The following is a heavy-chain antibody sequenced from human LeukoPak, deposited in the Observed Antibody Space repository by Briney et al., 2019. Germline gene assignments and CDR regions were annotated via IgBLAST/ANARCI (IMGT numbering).Heavy chain of an antibody. J-gene: IGHJ5*02. CDR1: GGSISSYY. CDR3: ARQSILWFGELLNWFDP. V-gene: IGHV4-59*04. D-gene: IGHD3-10*01. Sequence: NSSETLSLTCTVSGGSISSYYWSWLRQPPGKGLEWIGSIYHSGSTYYNPSLKSRVTISVDTSKNQFSLKLSSVTAADTAVYYCARQSILWFGELLNWFDPWGQGTLVTVSS. CDR2: IYHSGST.